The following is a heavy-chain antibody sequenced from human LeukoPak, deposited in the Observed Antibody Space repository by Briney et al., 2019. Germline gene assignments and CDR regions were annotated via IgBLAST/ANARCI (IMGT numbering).Heavy chain of an antibody. CDR2: IYYSGST. V-gene: IGHV4-39*07. J-gene: IGHJ6*03. CDR1: GGSISSRDYY. Sequence: PSETLSLTCTVSGGSISSRDYYWGWIRQPPGKGLEWIASIYYSGSTYYNPSLESRVTISVDTSKNQFSLKLNSVTAADTAVYYCARVARTTVNSYYYYYMDVWGKGTTVTVSS. CDR3: ARVARTTVNSYYYYYMDV. D-gene: IGHD4-11*01.